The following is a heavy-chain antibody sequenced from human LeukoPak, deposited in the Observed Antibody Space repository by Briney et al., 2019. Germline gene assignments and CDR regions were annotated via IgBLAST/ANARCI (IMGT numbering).Heavy chain of an antibody. CDR3: ARVYGDSSFDY. CDR1: GGSISSGDYS. V-gene: IGHV4-30-2*01. Sequence: PSETLSLTCAVSGGSISSGDYSWSWIRQPPGKGLEWIGYIYHSGSTYYNPSLKSRVTISVDRSKNQFSLKLSSVTAADTAVYYCARVYGDSSFDYWGQGTLVTVSS. CDR2: IYHSGST. D-gene: IGHD4-17*01. J-gene: IGHJ4*02.